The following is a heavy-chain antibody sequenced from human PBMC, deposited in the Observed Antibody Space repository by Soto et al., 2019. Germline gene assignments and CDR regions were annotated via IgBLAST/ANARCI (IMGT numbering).Heavy chain of an antibody. V-gene: IGHV3-21*01. J-gene: IGHJ6*02. CDR3: AREKCSSTSCNHGMDV. CDR1: AFTFNNFP. D-gene: IGHD2-2*01. Sequence: GGSLRLSCVASAFTFNNFPMHWVRQAPGKGLQWLASITTTSTYKYYADSVKGRFSISRDNAKNSLYLELTNLRSEDTAVYYCAREKCSSTSCNHGMDVWGLGTTVTV. CDR2: ITTTSTYK.